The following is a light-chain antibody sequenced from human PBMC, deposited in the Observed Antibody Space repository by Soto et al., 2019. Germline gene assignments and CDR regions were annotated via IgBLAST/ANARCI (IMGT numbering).Light chain of an antibody. CDR1: QSISSW. CDR2: DAS. CDR3: QQYNSYSGT. Sequence: DIQMTQAPSTLSASVGDRVTITFRASQSISSWLAWYQQKPGKAPKLLIYDASSLESGVPSRFRGSGSGTEFTLTISSLQPDDFATYHCQQYNSYSGTFGKGTKVDI. V-gene: IGKV1-5*01. J-gene: IGKJ1*01.